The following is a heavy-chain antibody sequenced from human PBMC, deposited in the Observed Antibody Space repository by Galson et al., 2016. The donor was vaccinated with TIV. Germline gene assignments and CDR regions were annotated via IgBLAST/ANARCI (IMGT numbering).Heavy chain of an antibody. Sequence: QSGAEVKKPGESLQISCKGSGYSFTNYWIGWVRQMPGKGLEWMGIIYPGDSNTRYSLSFQGQVSISADWSISTAYLQWSSLKASGTAMFYCARLIFPYASADYWGQGTLVTVSS. V-gene: IGHV5-51*03. CDR1: GYSFTNYW. D-gene: IGHD2-21*02. CDR3: ARLIFPYASADY. J-gene: IGHJ4*02. CDR2: IYPGDSNT.